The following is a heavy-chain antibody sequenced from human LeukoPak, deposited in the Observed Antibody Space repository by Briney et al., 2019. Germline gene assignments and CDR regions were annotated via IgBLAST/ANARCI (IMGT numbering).Heavy chain of an antibody. CDR3: ARTGDPSVFDY. D-gene: IGHD7-27*01. CDR1: GYSISNGYY. V-gene: IGHV4-38-2*02. Sequence: PSETLSLTCIVSGYSISNGYYWGWIRQPPGKGLEWIGSIYHSGSTYYNPSLKSRVTISADTSKNQFSLNLSSVTAADTAVFYCARTGDPSVFDYWGQGTLVTVSS. CDR2: IYHSGST. J-gene: IGHJ4*02.